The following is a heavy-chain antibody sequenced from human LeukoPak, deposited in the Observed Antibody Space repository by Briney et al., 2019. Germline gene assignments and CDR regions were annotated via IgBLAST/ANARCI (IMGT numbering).Heavy chain of an antibody. J-gene: IGHJ4*02. D-gene: IGHD6-19*01. V-gene: IGHV3-30*18. CDR3: AKDLVTGEKVAGILDY. CDR1: GFTFSSYG. CDR2: ISYDGSNK. Sequence: GGSLRLSCAASGFTFSSYGMHWVRQAPGKGLEWVAVISYDGSNKYYADSVKGRFTISRDNSKNTLYLQMNSLRAEDTAVYYCAKDLVTGEKVAGILDYWGQGTLVTVSS.